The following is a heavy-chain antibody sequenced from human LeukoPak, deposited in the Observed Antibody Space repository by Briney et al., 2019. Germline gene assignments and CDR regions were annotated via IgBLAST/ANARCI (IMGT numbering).Heavy chain of an antibody. CDR1: GFTVSSNY. J-gene: IGHJ6*02. Sequence: GGSLRLSCAASGFTVSSNYMSWVRQAPGKGLEWVPVIYSGGSTYYADSVKGRFTISRDNSKNTLYLQMNSLRAEDTAVYYCAREAGDLLGETAPRDYYYYGMDVWGQGTTVTVSS. CDR2: IYSGGST. V-gene: IGHV3-66*01. CDR3: AREAGDLLGETAPRDYYYYGMDV. D-gene: IGHD5-18*01.